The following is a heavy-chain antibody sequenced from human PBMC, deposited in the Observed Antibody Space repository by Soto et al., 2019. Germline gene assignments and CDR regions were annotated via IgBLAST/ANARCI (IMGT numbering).Heavy chain of an antibody. V-gene: IGHV3-11*01. D-gene: IGHD4-4*01. CDR1: GFTFSDYY. Sequence: QVQLVESGGGLVKPGGFLRLSCAASGFTFSDYYMSWIRQAPGKGLEWVSYISSSSRTIYYADSVKGRFTISRDNAKNSLYLQMNSLRAEDTAVYYCARPRDMATVPGAFDIWGQGTMVTVSS. CDR3: ARPRDMATVPGAFDI. J-gene: IGHJ3*02. CDR2: ISSSSRTI.